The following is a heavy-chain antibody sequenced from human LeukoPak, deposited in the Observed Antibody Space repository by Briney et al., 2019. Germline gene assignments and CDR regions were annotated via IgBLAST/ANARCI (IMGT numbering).Heavy chain of an antibody. CDR3: AKELDTMFFDY. CDR2: AGWAGGTT. Sequence: GGSLRLSCATSGFAFGRYTIHWVRQAPGKGLEWVSLAGWAGGTTYYSDSVRGRFTISRDSGKNSVYLQMNSLTTDDTAFYFCAKELDTMFFDYWGQGALVTVSS. V-gene: IGHV3-43*01. CDR1: GFAFGRYT. J-gene: IGHJ4*02. D-gene: IGHD3-10*02.